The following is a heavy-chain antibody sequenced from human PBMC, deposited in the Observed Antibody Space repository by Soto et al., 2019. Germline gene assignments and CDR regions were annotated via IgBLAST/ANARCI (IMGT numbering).Heavy chain of an antibody. J-gene: IGHJ6*02. CDR2: ISGSGGST. Sequence: GGSLRLSCAASGFTFSSYAMSWVRQAPGKGLEWVSAISGSGGSTYYADSVKGRFTISRDNSKNTLYLQMNSLRAEDTAVYYCAKEGTNLESERWYYGMDVWGQGTTVTVSS. CDR3: AKEGTNLESERWYYGMDV. V-gene: IGHV3-23*01. D-gene: IGHD3-3*01. CDR1: GFTFSSYA.